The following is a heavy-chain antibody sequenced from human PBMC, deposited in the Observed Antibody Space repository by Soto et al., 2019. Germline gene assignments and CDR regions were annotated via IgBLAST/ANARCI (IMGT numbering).Heavy chain of an antibody. CDR3: ARARITMVRGVIYYYYGMDV. Sequence: GESLQISCKGSGYSFTSYLIGWVRQMSGKGLEWMGIIYPGDSDTRYSPSFQGQVTISADKSISTAYLQWSSLKASDTAMYYCARARITMVRGVIYYYYGMDVWGQGTTVTVSS. V-gene: IGHV5-51*01. D-gene: IGHD3-10*01. CDR2: IYPGDSDT. CDR1: GYSFTSYL. J-gene: IGHJ6*02.